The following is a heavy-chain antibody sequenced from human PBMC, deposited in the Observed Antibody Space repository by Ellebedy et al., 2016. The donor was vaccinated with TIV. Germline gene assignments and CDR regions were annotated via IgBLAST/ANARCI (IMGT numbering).Heavy chain of an antibody. CDR3: ARDTVEVPSGDAFDL. J-gene: IGHJ3*01. CDR1: GFTFSRYW. D-gene: IGHD2-2*01. Sequence: PGGSLRLSCAASGFTFSRYWMSWLRQAPGKGLEYVAHIKFDEIEAYHADSVKGRFVISRDNARKSLYLQMNNLRVGDTAVYDCARDTVEVPSGDAFDLWGQGTTVTVSS. CDR2: IKFDEIEA. V-gene: IGHV3-7*04.